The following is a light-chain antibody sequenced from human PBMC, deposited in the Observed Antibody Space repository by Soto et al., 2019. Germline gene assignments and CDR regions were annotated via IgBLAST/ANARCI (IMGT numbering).Light chain of an antibody. CDR2: DAS. CDR1: QSVSSY. V-gene: IGKV3-11*01. J-gene: IGKJ2*01. CDR3: QQRGNWPPT. Sequence: EIVLTQSPATLSLSPGERATLSCRASQSVSSYLAWYQQKPSQAPRLLIYDASSRATGIPARFSGSGSATDFTLTISSLEPEEFAVYYCQQRGNWPPTFGQGTKLEIK.